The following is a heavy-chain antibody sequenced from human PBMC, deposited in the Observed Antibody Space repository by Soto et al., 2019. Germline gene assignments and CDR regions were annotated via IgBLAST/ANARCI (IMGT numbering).Heavy chain of an antibody. D-gene: IGHD6-13*01. CDR3: TKARIEAAGYY. CDR1: GFTFSNAW. CDR2: IKSKTDGGKT. Sequence: SGGSLRLSCAASGFTFSNAWMSWVRQAPGKGLEWVGRIKSKTDGGKTDYAAPVKGRFTISRDDSKNTLYLQMNSLKTEDTAVYYCTKARIEAAGYYGGQGTLVTVAS. V-gene: IGHV3-15*01. J-gene: IGHJ4*02.